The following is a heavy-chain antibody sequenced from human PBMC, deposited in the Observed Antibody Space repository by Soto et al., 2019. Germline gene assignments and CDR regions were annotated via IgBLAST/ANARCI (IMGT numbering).Heavy chain of an antibody. CDR2: ISAYNGNT. CDR1: GYTFTSYG. D-gene: IGHD3-10*01. V-gene: IGHV1-18*01. CDR3: ARIGGPMVRGIRGENYYYMDV. Sequence: GASVKVSCKASGYTFTSYGISWVRQAPGQGLEWMGWISAYNGNTNYAQKLQGRVTMTTDTSTSTAYMELRSLRSDDTAVYYCARIGGPMVRGIRGENYYYMDVWGKGTTVTVS. J-gene: IGHJ6*03.